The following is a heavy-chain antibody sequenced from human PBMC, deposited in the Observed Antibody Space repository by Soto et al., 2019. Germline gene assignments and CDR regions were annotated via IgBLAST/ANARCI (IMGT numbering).Heavy chain of an antibody. V-gene: IGHV1-58*02. CDR3: AAVRSSSWSPIATSDYYMDV. D-gene: IGHD6-13*01. CDR2: IVVGSGNT. J-gene: IGHJ6*03. Sequence: SVKVSCKASGFTFTSSAMQWVRQARGQRLEWIGWIVVGSGNTNYAQKFQERVTITRDMSTSTAYMELSSLRSEDTAVYYCAAVRSSSWSPIATSDYYMDVWGKGTTVTVSS. CDR1: GFTFTSSA.